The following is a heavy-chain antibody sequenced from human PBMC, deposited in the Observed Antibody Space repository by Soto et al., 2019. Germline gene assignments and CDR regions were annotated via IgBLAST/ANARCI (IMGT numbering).Heavy chain of an antibody. D-gene: IGHD3-3*02. CDR3: ARFISVTVKHSAFDI. J-gene: IGHJ3*02. CDR1: GYTFTSYG. Sequence: ASVKVSCKASGYTFTSYGISWVRQAPGQGLEWMGWISAYNGNTNYAQKLQGRVTMTTDTSTSTAYMELRSLRSDDTAVHYCARFISVTVKHSAFDIWGQGTMVTVSS. CDR2: ISAYNGNT. V-gene: IGHV1-18*01.